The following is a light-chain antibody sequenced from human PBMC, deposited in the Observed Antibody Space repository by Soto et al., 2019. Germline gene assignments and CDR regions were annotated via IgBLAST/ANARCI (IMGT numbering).Light chain of an antibody. J-gene: IGLJ1*01. V-gene: IGLV2-14*01. Sequence: QCALTQPASVSGSPGQSIAISCTGTSSDVGGYNYVSWYQQHPGKAPRLLINDVSNRPSGVSSRFSGSKSGNTASLTISGLQAEDEADYYCSSYTISSTYVFGTGTKVTVL. CDR3: SSYTISSTYV. CDR1: SSDVGGYNY. CDR2: DVS.